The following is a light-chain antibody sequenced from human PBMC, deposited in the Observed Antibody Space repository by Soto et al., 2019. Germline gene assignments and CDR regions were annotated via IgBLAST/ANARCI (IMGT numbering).Light chain of an antibody. J-gene: IGKJ1*01. CDR2: DAS. CDR3: QQYNSYSWT. Sequence: DIQMTQSPSNLSATVKNKDTNNCRAIQSISSWLAWYQQKPGKAPKLLIYDASSLESGVPSRFSGSGSGTEFTLTISSLQPDDFATYYCQQYNSYSWTFGQGTKVDIK. V-gene: IGKV1-5*01. CDR1: QSISSW.